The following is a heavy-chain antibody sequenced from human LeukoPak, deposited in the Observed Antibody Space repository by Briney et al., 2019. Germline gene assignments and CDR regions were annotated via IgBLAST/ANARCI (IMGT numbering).Heavy chain of an antibody. CDR2: IRSKAYGGTT. CDR3: TRAMNVLRYFDWSRGAFDI. J-gene: IGHJ3*02. V-gene: IGHV3-49*03. Sequence: GRSLRLSCTASGFTFGDYAMSWFRQAPGKGLEWVGFIRSKAYGGTTEYAASVKGRFTISRDDSKSIAYLQMNSLKTEDTAVYYCTRAMNVLRYFDWSRGAFDIWGQGTMVTVSS. CDR1: GFTFGDYA. D-gene: IGHD3-9*01.